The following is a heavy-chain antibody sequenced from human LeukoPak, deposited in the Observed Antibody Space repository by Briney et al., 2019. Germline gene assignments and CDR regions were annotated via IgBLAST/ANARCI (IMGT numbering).Heavy chain of an antibody. CDR3: ARVGAAAGHYYYYYMDV. D-gene: IGHD6-13*01. V-gene: IGHV4-39*07. CDR2: IYYSGST. Sequence: SETLSLTCTVSGGSISSSSYYWGWIRQPPGKGLEWIGSIYYSGSTYYNPSLKSRVTISVDTSKNQFSLKLSSVTAADTAVYYCARVGAAAGHYYYYYMDVWGKGTTVTVSS. J-gene: IGHJ6*03. CDR1: GGSISSSSYY.